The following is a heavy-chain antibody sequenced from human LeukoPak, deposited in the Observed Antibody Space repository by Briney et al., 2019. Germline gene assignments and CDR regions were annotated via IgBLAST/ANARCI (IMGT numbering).Heavy chain of an antibody. CDR3: ARDIEDAFDI. D-gene: IGHD1-26*01. Sequence: ASVKVSCKASGYTFTNYAINWVRQAPGQGLEWMGWINTDTGNPTYAQGFTGRFVFSLDTSVSTAYLQISSLKAEDTAIYYCARDIEDAFDIWGQGTMVTVSS. CDR2: INTDTGNP. J-gene: IGHJ3*02. CDR1: GYTFTNYA. V-gene: IGHV7-4-1*02.